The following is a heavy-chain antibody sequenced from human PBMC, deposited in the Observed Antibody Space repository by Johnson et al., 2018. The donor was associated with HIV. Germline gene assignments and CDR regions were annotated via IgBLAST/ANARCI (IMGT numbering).Heavy chain of an antibody. D-gene: IGHD2-8*01. Sequence: MLLVESGGGVVQPGGSLRLSCAASGFTVSSNYMSWVRQAPGKGLEWVSVISSGGRTYYADSVKGRFTISRDNSTNTRYLQRNSLRAEDTAVYDCARDSNRYAFDIWGQGTMVTVAS. CDR2: ISSGGRT. CDR1: GFTVSSNY. CDR3: ARDSNRYAFDI. V-gene: IGHV3-66*01. J-gene: IGHJ3*02.